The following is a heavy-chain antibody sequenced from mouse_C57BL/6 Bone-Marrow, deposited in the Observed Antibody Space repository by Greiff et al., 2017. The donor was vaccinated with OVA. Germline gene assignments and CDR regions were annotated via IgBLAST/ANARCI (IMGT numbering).Heavy chain of an antibody. Sequence: VQLQQPGAELVMPGASVKLSCKASGYTFTSYWMHWVKQRPGQGLEWIGEIDPSDSYTNYNQKFKGKSTLTVDKSSSTAYMQLSSLTSEDSAVYYCARWYYGGFAYWGRGTLVTVSA. CDR3: ARWYYGGFAY. V-gene: IGHV1-69*01. CDR1: GYTFTSYW. D-gene: IGHD1-1*01. J-gene: IGHJ3*01. CDR2: IDPSDSYT.